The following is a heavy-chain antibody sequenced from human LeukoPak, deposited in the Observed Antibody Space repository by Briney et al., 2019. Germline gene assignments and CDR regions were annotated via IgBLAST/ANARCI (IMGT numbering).Heavy chain of an antibody. CDR3: ARDEDYYGSGSNY. Sequence: GGSLRLSCAAPGFTFSSYSMNWVRQAPGKGLEWVSSISSSSSYIYYADSVKGRFTISRDNAKNSLYQQMNSLRAEDTAVYYCARDEDYYGSGSNYWGQGTLVTVSS. J-gene: IGHJ4*02. D-gene: IGHD3-10*01. V-gene: IGHV3-21*01. CDR2: ISSSSSYI. CDR1: GFTFSSYS.